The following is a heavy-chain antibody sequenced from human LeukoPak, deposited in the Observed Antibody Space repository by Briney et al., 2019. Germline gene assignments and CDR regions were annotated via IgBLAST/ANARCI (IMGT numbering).Heavy chain of an antibody. V-gene: IGHV3-30*02. CDR1: GFTFGSYG. Sequence: GGSLRLSCPASGFTFGSYGMHWVRQAPGKGLEWVAFIRNDGSNKYYADSVKGRFTISRDNSKNTLYLQMNSLRAEDTAVYYCAKELTGDAFDIWGRGTMVTVSS. J-gene: IGHJ3*02. CDR3: AKELTGDAFDI. D-gene: IGHD7-27*01. CDR2: IRNDGSNK.